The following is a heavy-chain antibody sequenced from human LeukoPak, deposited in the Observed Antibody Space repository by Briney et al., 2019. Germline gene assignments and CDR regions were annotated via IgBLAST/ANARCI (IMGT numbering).Heavy chain of an antibody. J-gene: IGHJ4*02. V-gene: IGHV3-33*01. D-gene: IGHD6-19*01. CDR1: GFTYSRYG. CDR2: VYYDGINK. Sequence: PGRSLRLSCAASGFTYSRYGMHWVRQAPGKGLEWVATVYYDGINKFYADSVKGRFTISRDNSKNTLSLQVIRLRAEDTAVYYCARDLGVSSGRYLDGWGQRTLVTVSS. CDR3: ARDLGVSSGRYLDG.